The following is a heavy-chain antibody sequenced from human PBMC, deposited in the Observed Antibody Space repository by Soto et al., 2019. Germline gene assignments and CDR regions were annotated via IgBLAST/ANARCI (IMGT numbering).Heavy chain of an antibody. CDR1: GFTFSNAW. D-gene: IGHD3-9*01. Sequence: GGSLRLSCAASGFTFSNAWMIWVRQAPGKGLEWVGRIKIKTDGGTTDYAAPVKGRFTISRDDSKNTLYLQMNSLKTEDTAVYYCTTDGSYDILTGYYHYYYYGMDVWGQGTTVTVSS. CDR2: IKIKTDGGTT. CDR3: TTDGSYDILTGYYHYYYYGMDV. J-gene: IGHJ6*02. V-gene: IGHV3-15*01.